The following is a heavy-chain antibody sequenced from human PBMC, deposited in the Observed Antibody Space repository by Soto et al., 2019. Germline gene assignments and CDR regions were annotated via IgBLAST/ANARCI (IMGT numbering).Heavy chain of an antibody. CDR3: AKDGFCSSDRCYHYYYFGMDV. CDR1: GFSFSTYA. V-gene: IGHV3-23*01. Sequence: LRLSCAASGFSFSTYAMSWVRQSPGKGLEWVSGISGGGKITHYADSVKGRFTISRDNSKNTMYLQMNSLRAEDTAVYYCAKDGFCSSDRCYHYYYFGMDVWGQGTMVTVYS. CDR2: ISGGGKIT. J-gene: IGHJ6*02. D-gene: IGHD2-2*01.